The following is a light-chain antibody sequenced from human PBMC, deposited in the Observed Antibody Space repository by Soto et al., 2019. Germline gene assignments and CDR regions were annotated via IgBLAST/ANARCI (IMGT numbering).Light chain of an antibody. CDR3: QQSYSTLYT. J-gene: IGKJ2*01. CDR2: AAS. V-gene: IGKV1-39*01. CDR1: QSISSY. Sequence: DIQMTQSPSSLSASVGDRVTITCRASQSISSYLNWDQQKPGKAPKLLIYAASSLQSGVPSRFSGSGSGTDFTLTISSLPPEDFATYYCQQSYSTLYTFGQGTKLEIK.